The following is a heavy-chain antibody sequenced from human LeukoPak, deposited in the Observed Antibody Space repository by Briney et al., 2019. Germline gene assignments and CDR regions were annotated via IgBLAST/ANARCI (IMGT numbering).Heavy chain of an antibody. CDR3: ARDYRSSSGRSIDY. CDR2: IKQDGSEK. CDR1: GFTFSLYW. J-gene: IGHJ4*02. D-gene: IGHD6-6*01. Sequence: PGGSLRLSCEASGFTFSLYWMSWVRQAPGKGLEWVANIKQDGSEKYYVDSVKGRFTISRDNAKNSLYLQMNSLRAEDTAVYYCARDYRSSSGRSIDYWGQGTLVTASS. V-gene: IGHV3-7*01.